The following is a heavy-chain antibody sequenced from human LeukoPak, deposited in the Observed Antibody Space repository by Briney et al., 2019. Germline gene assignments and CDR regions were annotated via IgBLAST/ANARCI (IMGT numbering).Heavy chain of an antibody. J-gene: IGHJ3*02. CDR3: ARVGWDSIAFDI. D-gene: IGHD1-26*01. V-gene: IGHV3-21*01. CDR1: GFTFSSYS. Sequence: PGGSLRLSCAASGFTFSSYSMNWVRQAPGKGLEWVSSISSSSSYIYYADSVKGRFTISRDNAKNSLYLQMNSLRAEDTAVYYCARVGWDSIAFDIWGQGTMVTVSS. CDR2: ISSSSSYI.